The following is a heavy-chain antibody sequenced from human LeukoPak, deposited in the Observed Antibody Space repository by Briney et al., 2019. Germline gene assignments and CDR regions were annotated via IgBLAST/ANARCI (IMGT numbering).Heavy chain of an antibody. CDR2: IYPGDSDT. D-gene: IGHD3-3*01. Sequence: GESLKISCQGSGYSFTSYWIDWVRQMPGKGLEWMGIIYPGDSDTRYSPSFQGQVTISADKSITTAYLQWSSLKASDTAMYYCARHSKRGDFWSGSDYWGQGTLVTVSS. CDR1: GYSFTSYW. J-gene: IGHJ4*02. CDR3: ARHSKRGDFWSGSDY. V-gene: IGHV5-51*01.